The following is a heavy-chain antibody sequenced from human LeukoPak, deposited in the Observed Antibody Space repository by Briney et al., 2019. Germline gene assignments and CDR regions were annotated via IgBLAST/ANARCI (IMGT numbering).Heavy chain of an antibody. CDR1: GGSISSYY. D-gene: IGHD3-22*01. J-gene: IGHJ3*02. CDR3: ARGLYYYDSSGAFDI. CDR2: IYYSGST. V-gene: IGHV4-59*01. Sequence: TASETLSLTCTVSGGSISSYYRSWIRQPPGKGLEWIGYIYYSGSTNYNPSLKSRVTISVDTSKNQFSLKLSSVTAADTAVYYCARGLYYYDSSGAFDIWGQGTMVTVSS.